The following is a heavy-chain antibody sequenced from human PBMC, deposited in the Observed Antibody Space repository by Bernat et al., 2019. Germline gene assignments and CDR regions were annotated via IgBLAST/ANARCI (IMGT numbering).Heavy chain of an antibody. CDR3: ARSVGNSDYFDY. D-gene: IGHD4-23*01. CDR2: IYYSGST. V-gene: IGHV4-59*08. Sequence: QVQLQESGPGLVKPSETLSLTCTVSGGSISSYYWSWIRQPPGKGLEWIAYIYYSGSTNYNPSLTSRVTISIDTSKKPFSIGLTYVTAADTGGYYWARSVGNSDYFDYWGQGTLVTVSS. CDR1: GGSISSYY. J-gene: IGHJ4*02.